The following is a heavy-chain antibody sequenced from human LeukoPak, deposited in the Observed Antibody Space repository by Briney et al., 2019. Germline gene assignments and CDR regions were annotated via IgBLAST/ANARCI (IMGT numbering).Heavy chain of an antibody. V-gene: IGHV5-51*01. CDR3: QKTAYEILTGRGPFDY. J-gene: IGHJ4*02. D-gene: IGHD3-9*01. CDR2: IYPGDSDT. Sequence: GESLKISCKGSGYSFTSYWIGWVRQMPGKGLEWMGIIYPGDSDTRYSPSFQGQVTISADKSISTAYLQWSSLKASDTAFFFKQKTAYEILTGRGPFDYWGQGTLVTVSS. CDR1: GYSFTSYW.